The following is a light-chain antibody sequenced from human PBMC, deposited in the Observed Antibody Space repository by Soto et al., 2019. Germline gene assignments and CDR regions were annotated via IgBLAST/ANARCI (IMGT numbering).Light chain of an antibody. Sequence: EIVLTQSPGTLSLSPGERATLSCRASQSVSSSYLAWYQQKPGQAPRLLIYGASSRANGITDRFSGSGSGTDFTLTISRLEPEDFAVYYCQQYGSSPPFTFGPGTKVDIK. CDR3: QQYGSSPPFT. CDR1: QSVSSSY. V-gene: IGKV3-20*01. CDR2: GAS. J-gene: IGKJ3*01.